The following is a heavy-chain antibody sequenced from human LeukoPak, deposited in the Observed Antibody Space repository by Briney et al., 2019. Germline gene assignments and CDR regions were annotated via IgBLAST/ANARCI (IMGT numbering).Heavy chain of an antibody. D-gene: IGHD2-15*01. Sequence: GGSLRLSCAASGFTFSSYAMSWVRQAPGKGLEWVSSISGNGGYTYHADSVKGRFTISRDNSKNTLYMQMNSLRAEDTAVYYCAKGNNGCYDSWGQGTLVTVSS. CDR2: ISGNGGYT. CDR1: GFTFSSYA. CDR3: AKGNNGCYDS. J-gene: IGHJ4*02. V-gene: IGHV3-23*01.